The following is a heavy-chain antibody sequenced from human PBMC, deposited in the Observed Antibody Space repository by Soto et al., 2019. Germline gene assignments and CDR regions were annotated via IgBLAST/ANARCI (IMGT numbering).Heavy chain of an antibody. D-gene: IGHD3-10*01. Sequence: GGSLRLSCAASGFTFSSYWMSWVRQAPGKGLEWVANIKQDGSEKYYVDSVKGRFTISRDNAKNPLYLQMNSLRAEDTAVYYCARGHVLLWFGELLDGMDVWGQGTTVTVSS. CDR2: IKQDGSEK. J-gene: IGHJ6*02. V-gene: IGHV3-7*05. CDR3: ARGHVLLWFGELLDGMDV. CDR1: GFTFSSYW.